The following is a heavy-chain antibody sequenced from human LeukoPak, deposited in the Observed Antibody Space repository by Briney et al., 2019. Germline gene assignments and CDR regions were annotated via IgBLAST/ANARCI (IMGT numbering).Heavy chain of an antibody. V-gene: IGHV1-69*06. D-gene: IGHD4-17*01. CDR3: ARDSFTVTHPQHDAFDI. CDR1: GFTFINFA. Sequence: GASVKVSCKASGFTFINFAFGWVRQAPGQGLEWMGGVIPLFGTAHYTQKFQGRVTFTADKSTTTAYMELSSLKSDDTAVYYCARDSFTVTHPQHDAFDIWGQGTMVTVSS. J-gene: IGHJ3*02. CDR2: VIPLFGTA.